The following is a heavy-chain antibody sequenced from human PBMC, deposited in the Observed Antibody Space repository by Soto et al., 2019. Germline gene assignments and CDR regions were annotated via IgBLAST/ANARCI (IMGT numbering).Heavy chain of an antibody. CDR3: TRASHSDFGDYGYFEF. CDR1: GFTFDDFS. J-gene: IGHJ4*02. CDR2: ISWNSGSI. V-gene: IGHV3-9*01. D-gene: IGHD4-17*01. Sequence: EVQLVESGGGLVQPGRSLRLSCAASGFTFDDFSMHWVRHTPGEGLEWVSGISWNSGSIGYADSVKGRFSISRNNAKNSQYLQLNSLRTEHTALYYCTRASHSDFGDYGYFEFWGQGTLVTVSS.